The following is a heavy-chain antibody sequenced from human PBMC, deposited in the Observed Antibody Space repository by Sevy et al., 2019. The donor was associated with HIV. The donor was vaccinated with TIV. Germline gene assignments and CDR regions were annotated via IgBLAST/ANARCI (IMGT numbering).Heavy chain of an antibody. D-gene: IGHD4-4*01. J-gene: IGHJ4*02. CDR3: ARDLNDYNIYMYSFDY. Sequence: GGSLRLSCAVSGFTFSSYSMNWVRQAPGKGLEWVSFISTSGTYKYYADSAKGRFTISRDNAKNSLFLQMNSLRADDTAVYYCARDLNDYNIYMYSFDYWGQGTMVTVSS. V-gene: IGHV3-21*01. CDR1: GFTFSSYS. CDR2: ISTSGTYK.